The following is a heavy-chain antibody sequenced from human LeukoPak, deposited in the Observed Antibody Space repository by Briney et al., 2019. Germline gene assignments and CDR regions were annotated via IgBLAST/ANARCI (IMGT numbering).Heavy chain of an antibody. CDR3: ARDLLPLELVVVAPIEFGAFDI. CDR1: GYTFTSYY. CDR2: INPSGGST. Sequence: GASVKVSCKASGYTFTSYYMHWVRQAPGQGLEWMGIINPSGGSTSYAQKFQGRVTMTRDTSTSTVYMELSSLRSEDTAVYYCARDLLPLELVVVAPIEFGAFDIWGQGTMVTVSS. J-gene: IGHJ3*02. D-gene: IGHD2-15*01. V-gene: IGHV1-46*01.